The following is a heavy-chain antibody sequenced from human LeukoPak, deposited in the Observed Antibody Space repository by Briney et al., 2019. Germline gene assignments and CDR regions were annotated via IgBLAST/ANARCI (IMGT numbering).Heavy chain of an antibody. V-gene: IGHV5-51*01. CDR1: GYSFTSYW. CDR3: ARSSNIVVVPAAIHHYYGMDV. CDR2: IYPGDSDT. Sequence: GESLKISCKGSGYSFTSYWIGWVRQMPGKGLEWMGIIYPGDSDTRYSPSFQGQVTISADMSISTAYLQWSSLKASDTAMYYCARSSNIVVVPAAIHHYYGMDVWGQGTTVTVSS. J-gene: IGHJ6*02. D-gene: IGHD2-2*02.